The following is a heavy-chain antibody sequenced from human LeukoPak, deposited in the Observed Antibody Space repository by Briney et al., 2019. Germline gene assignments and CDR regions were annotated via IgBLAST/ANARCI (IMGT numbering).Heavy chain of an antibody. D-gene: IGHD4-17*01. V-gene: IGHV3-30*01. J-gene: IGHJ5*02. Sequence: QPGGSPRLSCAASGFTLSSYAMHWVRQAPGKGLEWVAVISYDGSNKYYADSVKGRFTISRDNSKNTLYLQMNSLRAEDTAVYYCARGGDYGGWFDPWGQGTLVTVSS. CDR2: ISYDGSNK. CDR1: GFTLSSYA. CDR3: ARGGDYGGWFDP.